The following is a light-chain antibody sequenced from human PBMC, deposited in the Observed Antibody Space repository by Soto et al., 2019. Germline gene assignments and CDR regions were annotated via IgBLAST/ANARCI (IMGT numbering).Light chain of an antibody. J-gene: IGKJ5*01. Sequence: QSPVALSLKQGERATLSCRASQSVSGYLAWYQQNPGQAPRVLIYDVSNRATGIPARFSGSGSGTDFTLTICSLEPEDFTIDYCPDCDYLQISSAEGTR. CDR1: QSVSGY. V-gene: IGKV3-11*01. CDR2: DVS. CDR3: PDCDYLQIS.